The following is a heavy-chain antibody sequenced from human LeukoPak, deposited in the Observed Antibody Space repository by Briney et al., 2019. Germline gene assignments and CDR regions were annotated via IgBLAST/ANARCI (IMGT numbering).Heavy chain of an antibody. D-gene: IGHD6-13*01. Sequence: SWIRQPPGKGLEWIGYIYYSGSTYYNPSLKSRVTISVDTSKNQFSLKLSSVTAADTAVYYCARAHYDSSWYEWGVGYYFDFWGQGTLVTVSS. CDR2: IYYSGST. CDR3: ARAHYDSSWYEWGVGYYFDF. J-gene: IGHJ4*02. V-gene: IGHV4-30-4*01.